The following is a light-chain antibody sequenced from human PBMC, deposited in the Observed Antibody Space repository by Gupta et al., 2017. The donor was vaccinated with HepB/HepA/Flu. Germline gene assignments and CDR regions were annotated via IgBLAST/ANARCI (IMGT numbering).Light chain of an antibody. V-gene: IGKV1-39*01. Sequence: DIQMTRSPSSLSAPVGDRVTITCRASQSISSYLNWYQQKPGKAPKLLIYAASSLQSGVPSRFSGSGSGTDFTLTISMLQPEDFATYYCQQSDSTPKTFGQGTKVEIK. CDR1: QSISSY. CDR2: AAS. J-gene: IGKJ1*01. CDR3: QQSDSTPKT.